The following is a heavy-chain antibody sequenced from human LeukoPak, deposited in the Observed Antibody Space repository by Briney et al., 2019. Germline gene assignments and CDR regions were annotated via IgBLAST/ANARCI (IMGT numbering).Heavy chain of an antibody. V-gene: IGHV3-48*03. D-gene: IGHD3-22*01. CDR1: GFTFSSYE. CDR3: ARDSSVYFHWFDP. CDR2: ISSSGSTI. Sequence: GGSLRLSCAASGFTFSSYEMNWVRQAPGKGLEWVSYISSSGSTIYYADSVKGRFTISRDNAKNSLYLQMNSLRAEDTAVYYCARDSSVYFHWFDPWGQGTLVTVSS. J-gene: IGHJ5*02.